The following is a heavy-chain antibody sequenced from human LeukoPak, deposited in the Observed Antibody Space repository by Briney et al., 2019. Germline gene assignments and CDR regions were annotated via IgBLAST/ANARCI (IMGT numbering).Heavy chain of an antibody. V-gene: IGHV4-59*12. Sequence: SETLSLTCTVSGGSISSYYWSWIRQPPGKGLEWIGYIYYSGSTNYSPSLKSRVTISVDTSKNQFSLKLSSVTAADTAVYYCARIKLNYDILTGYSDYWGQGTLVTVSS. D-gene: IGHD3-9*01. CDR3: ARIKLNYDILTGYSDY. CDR1: GGSISSYY. CDR2: IYYSGST. J-gene: IGHJ4*02.